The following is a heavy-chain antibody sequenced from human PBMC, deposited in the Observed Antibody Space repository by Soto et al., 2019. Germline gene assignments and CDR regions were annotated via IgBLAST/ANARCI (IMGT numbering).Heavy chain of an antibody. J-gene: IGHJ6*02. Sequence: EVQLVQSGAEVKKPGESLKISCQGSGYSFTKYWIGWVRQMPGKGLEWMGVIYPGDSDTKYSPSFQGHVTISVDKTTSTAFLQWTKLKASDTAVYYCARHYYPSPKLKYYFFYGLDIWGPGTTVTVSS. CDR2: IYPGDSDT. CDR1: GYSFTKYW. D-gene: IGHD3-22*01. V-gene: IGHV5-51*01. CDR3: ARHYYPSPKLKYYFFYGLDI.